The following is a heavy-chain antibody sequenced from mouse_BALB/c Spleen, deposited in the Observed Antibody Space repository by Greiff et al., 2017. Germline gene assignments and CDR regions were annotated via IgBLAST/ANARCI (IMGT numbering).Heavy chain of an antibody. CDR1: GFTFSSYG. V-gene: IGHV5-6*02. D-gene: IGHD3-2*01. J-gene: IGHJ2*01. Sequence: DVMLVESGGDLVKPGGSLKLSCAASGFTFSSYGMSWVRQTPDKRLEWVATISSGGSYTYYPDSVKGRFTISRDNAKNTLYLQMSSLKSEDTAMYYCARHGTARASLDYWGQGTTLTVSS. CDR3: ARHGTARASLDY. CDR2: ISSGGSYT.